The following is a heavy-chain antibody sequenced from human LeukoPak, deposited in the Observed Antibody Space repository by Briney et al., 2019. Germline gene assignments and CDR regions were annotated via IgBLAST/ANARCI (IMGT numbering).Heavy chain of an antibody. CDR3: FFFKQKTAYEMDV. CDR2: IGTTGDT. Sequence: GGSLRLSCAASGFTLSGYDMHKVRQATGQCLKRISAIGTTGDTYYAGPVKGRFTISRENANNSLYLQMNSLRSGDTAVYYCFFFKQKTAYEMDVWGQGTTVTVSS. D-gene: IGHD2-21*01. J-gene: IGHJ6*02. CDR1: GFTLSGYD. V-gene: IGHV3-13*04.